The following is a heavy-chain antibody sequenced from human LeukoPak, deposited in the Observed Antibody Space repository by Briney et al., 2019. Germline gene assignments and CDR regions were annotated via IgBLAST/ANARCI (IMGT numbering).Heavy chain of an antibody. D-gene: IGHD3-22*01. Sequence: PGGSLRLSCAASGFTFSSFGMHWVRQAPGEGLEWVAFIRYDESKTFYADSVKGRFTISRDNSKNTVYLQMNSLRAEDTAVYYCARVDYDSSAWGQGTLVTVSS. CDR2: IRYDESKT. CDR1: GFTFSSFG. V-gene: IGHV3-30*02. J-gene: IGHJ5*02. CDR3: ARVDYDSSA.